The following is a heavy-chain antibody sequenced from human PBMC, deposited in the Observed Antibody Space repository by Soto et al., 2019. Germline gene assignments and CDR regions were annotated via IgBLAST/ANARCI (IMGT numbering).Heavy chain of an antibody. V-gene: IGHV1-69*01. D-gene: IGHD2-8*02. Sequence: QVQLVQSGAEVRKPGSSVKVSCKASGGTFSRHALSWVRQAPGHGLDWMGGSIPILGTANHAQKFQGRVTILAVDSASAAYMELNSLRSGDGAMYYCAGGWGYGCTDYYYAYWGQGTLVIVSS. CDR3: AGGWGYGCTDYYYAY. J-gene: IGHJ4*02. CDR2: SIPILGTA. CDR1: GGTFSRHA.